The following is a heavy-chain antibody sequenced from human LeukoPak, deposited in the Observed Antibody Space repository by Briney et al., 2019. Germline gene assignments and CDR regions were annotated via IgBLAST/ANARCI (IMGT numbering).Heavy chain of an antibody. CDR2: ITKTSTSM. J-gene: IGHJ4*02. Sequence: GGSLRLSCVASGFIFSNFRMDWVRQAPGKGLEWISYITKTSTSMYYADSVKGRFTISRDNSKNTLYLQVNSLRAEDTAVYYCAKDKLGYCTNGVCPLFDYWGQGTLVTVSS. CDR3: AKDKLGYCTNGVCPLFDY. V-gene: IGHV3-48*01. CDR1: GFIFSNFR. D-gene: IGHD2-8*01.